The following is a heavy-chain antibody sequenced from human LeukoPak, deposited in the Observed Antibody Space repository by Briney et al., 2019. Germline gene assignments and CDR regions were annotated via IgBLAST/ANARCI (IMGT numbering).Heavy chain of an antibody. CDR1: GGSISSGDYY. Sequence: SETLSLTCTVSGGSISSGDYYWSWIRQPPGKGLEWIGYIYYSGSTYYNPSLKSRVTISVDTSKNQFSLKLSSVTAADTAVYYRARDREFRAFDIWGQGTMVTVSS. CDR3: ARDREFRAFDI. D-gene: IGHD3-10*01. CDR2: IYYSGST. J-gene: IGHJ3*02. V-gene: IGHV4-30-4*01.